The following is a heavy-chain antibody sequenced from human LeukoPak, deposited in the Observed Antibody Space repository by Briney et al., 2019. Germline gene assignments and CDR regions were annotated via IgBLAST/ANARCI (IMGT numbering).Heavy chain of an antibody. Sequence: GESLKISCKGSGYSFTSYWIGWVRQMPGKGLEWMGIIYPGDSDTRYSPSFQGQVTISADKSISTACLQWSSLKASDTAMYYCARQLRKYSHMSDYWGQGTLVTVSS. CDR2: IYPGDSDT. D-gene: IGHD6-6*01. CDR3: ARQLRKYSHMSDY. CDR1: GYSFTSYW. V-gene: IGHV5-51*01. J-gene: IGHJ4*02.